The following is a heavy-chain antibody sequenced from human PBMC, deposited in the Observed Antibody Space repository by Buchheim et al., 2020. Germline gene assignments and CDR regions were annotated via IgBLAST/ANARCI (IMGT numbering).Heavy chain of an antibody. J-gene: IGHJ6*03. CDR1: EFTFSDYD. CDR3: ARERRNYYYYMDV. Sequence: EVQLVESGGGLVQPGGSLRLSCAASEFTFSDYDINWVRQAPGKGLEWVSHISSSGSTIYYADSVKGRFIISRDNAKSSLFLQMNSLRAEDTAVYYCARERRNYYYYMDVWGKGTT. V-gene: IGHV3-48*03. CDR2: ISSSGSTI.